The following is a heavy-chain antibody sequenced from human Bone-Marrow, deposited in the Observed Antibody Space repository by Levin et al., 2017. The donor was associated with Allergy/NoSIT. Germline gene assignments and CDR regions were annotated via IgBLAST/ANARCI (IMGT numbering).Heavy chain of an antibody. CDR2: INSNGGRT. J-gene: IGHJ6*03. V-gene: IGHV3-64D*06. CDR1: GFSFNDFA. CDR3: VKDVGRSERSYYYNYMDV. Sequence: PGGSLRLSCSASGFSFNDFAMHWVRQAPGKGLEYVSAINSNGGRTYYADSLKARFTISRDNSKNTLYLQMSNLRVEDTAVYYCVKDVGRSERSYYYNYMDVWGKGTTVTVAS. D-gene: IGHD2-15*01.